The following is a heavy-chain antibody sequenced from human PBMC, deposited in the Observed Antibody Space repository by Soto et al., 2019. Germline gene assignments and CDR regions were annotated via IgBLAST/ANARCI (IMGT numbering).Heavy chain of an antibody. D-gene: IGHD3-3*01. V-gene: IGHV3-30-3*01. CDR1: GFTFGAYV. Sequence: PGGSLRLSCAASGFTFGAYVMHWVRQAPGKGLEWVAHISYDGNNKYYADSVKGRFTISRANFKNTLYLEMSSLRTDDTAVYYCAREDPHIAVFGYGDDWSQGNVVTVSS. J-gene: IGHJ4*02. CDR3: AREDPHIAVFGYGDD. CDR2: ISYDGNNK.